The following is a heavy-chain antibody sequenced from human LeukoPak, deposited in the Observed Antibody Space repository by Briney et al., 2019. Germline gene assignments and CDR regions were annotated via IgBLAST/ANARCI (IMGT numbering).Heavy chain of an antibody. CDR1: GYTFTDYY. V-gene: IGHV1-2*02. Sequence: GASVKVSCKASGYTFTDYYLHWVRQAPRQGLEWVGWINPLTGSTGYAQKFQGRVTMTRDTSISTTYMELTRLRSDDTAVYYCARGGYFDWSPKSWFDPWGQGTLVTVSS. J-gene: IGHJ5*02. CDR2: INPLTGST. CDR3: ARGGYFDWSPKSWFDP. D-gene: IGHD3-9*01.